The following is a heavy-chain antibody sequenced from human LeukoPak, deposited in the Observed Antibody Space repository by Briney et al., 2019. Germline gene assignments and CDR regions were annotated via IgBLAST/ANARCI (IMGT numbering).Heavy chain of an antibody. CDR3: AKDGYYDYVWGSYRDY. CDR1: GFTFNSYG. Sequence: PGRSLRLSCAASGFTFNSYGMHWVRQAPGKGLEWVSAISGSGGSTYYADSVKGRFTISRDNSKNTLYLQMNSLRAEDTVVYYCAKDGYYDYVWGSYRDYWGQGTLVTVSS. J-gene: IGHJ4*02. V-gene: IGHV3-23*01. D-gene: IGHD3-16*02. CDR2: ISGSGGST.